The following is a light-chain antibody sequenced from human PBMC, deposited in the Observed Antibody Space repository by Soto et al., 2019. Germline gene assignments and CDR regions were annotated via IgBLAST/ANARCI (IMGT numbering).Light chain of an antibody. CDR2: YAS. Sequence: EIMMMQSPATLSVSPGESATLSCRASQSVSNNLAWYQHKPGQAPRLLIYYASTRATGIPARFSGSGSGTEFTLTISSLQSEDFALYYCQQYNDWPPITFGQGTRLEIK. CDR3: QQYNDWPPIT. V-gene: IGKV3-15*01. J-gene: IGKJ5*01. CDR1: QSVSNN.